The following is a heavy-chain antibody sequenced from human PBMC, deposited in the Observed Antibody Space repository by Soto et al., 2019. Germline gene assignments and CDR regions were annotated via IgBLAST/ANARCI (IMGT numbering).Heavy chain of an antibody. CDR2: ISAYNGNT. J-gene: IGHJ5*02. V-gene: IGHV1-18*01. Sequence: QVQLVQSGAEVRKPGSSVKVSCKASGGTFSRHAISWVRQAPGQGLEWMGGISAYNGNTNYAQKLQGRVTMTTDTSTSTAYMELRSLRSDDTAVYYCARVSIAAGNWFDPWGQGTLVTVSS. D-gene: IGHD6-6*01. CDR1: GGTFSRHA. CDR3: ARVSIAAGNWFDP.